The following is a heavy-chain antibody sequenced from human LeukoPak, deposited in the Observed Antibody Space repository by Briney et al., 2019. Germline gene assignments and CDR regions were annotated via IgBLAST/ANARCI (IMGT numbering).Heavy chain of an antibody. V-gene: IGHV3-74*01. D-gene: IGHD3-22*01. CDR2: INSDGSST. CDR1: GFTFSSYW. J-gene: IGHJ4*02. Sequence: QTGGSLRLSCAASGFTFSSYWMHWVRQAPGKGLVWVSRINSDGSSTSYADSVKGRFTISRDNAKNTLYLQMNSLRAEDTAVYYCARGDDSSGYYYDGYFDYWAREPWSPSPQ. CDR3: ARGDDSSGYYYDGYFDY.